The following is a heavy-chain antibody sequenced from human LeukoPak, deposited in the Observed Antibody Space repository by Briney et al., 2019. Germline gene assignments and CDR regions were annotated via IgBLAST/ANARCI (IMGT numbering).Heavy chain of an antibody. J-gene: IGHJ1*01. Sequence: PGGSLRLSCAVSGFTFDDYAMHWVRQAPGKGLEWVSGISWNSGSIGYADSVKGRFTISRDNAKNSLYLQMNSLRAEDTALYHCAKDRYGGNSGYFQHWGQGTLVTVSS. CDR3: AKDRYGGNSGYFQH. V-gene: IGHV3-9*01. CDR2: ISWNSGSI. D-gene: IGHD4-23*01. CDR1: GFTFDDYA.